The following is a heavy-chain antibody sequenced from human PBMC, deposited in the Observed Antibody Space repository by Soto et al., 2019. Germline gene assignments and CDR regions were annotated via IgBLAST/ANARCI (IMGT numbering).Heavy chain of an antibody. J-gene: IGHJ4*02. V-gene: IGHV3-23*01. CDR2: ISGSGGST. D-gene: IGHD6-13*01. CDR1: GFTFSSYA. Sequence: GGSLRLSCAASGFTFSSYAMSWVRQAPGKGLEWVSAISGSGGSTYYADSVKGRFTISRDNSKNTLYLQMNSLRAEDTAVYYCAKDPRPLAAAGTWSYYFDYWGQGTLVTVSS. CDR3: AKDPRPLAAAGTWSYYFDY.